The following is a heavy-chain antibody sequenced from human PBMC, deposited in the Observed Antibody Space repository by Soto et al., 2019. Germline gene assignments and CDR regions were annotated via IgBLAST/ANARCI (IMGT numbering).Heavy chain of an antibody. Sequence: SETLSLTCAVYGGSFSGYYWSWIRQPPGKGLEWIGEINHSGSTNYNPSLKSRVTISVDTSKNQFSLKLSSVTAADTAVYYCARGLGDDSSGTKKMYGMDVWGQGTTVTVSS. J-gene: IGHJ6*02. D-gene: IGHD3-22*01. CDR1: GGSFSGYY. CDR3: ARGLGDDSSGTKKMYGMDV. CDR2: INHSGST. V-gene: IGHV4-34*01.